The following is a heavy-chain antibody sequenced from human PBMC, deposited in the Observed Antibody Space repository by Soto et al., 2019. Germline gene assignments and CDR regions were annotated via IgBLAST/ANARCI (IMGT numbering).Heavy chain of an antibody. CDR3: TRVGITIFGVDPYGMDV. J-gene: IGHJ6*02. CDR1: GFTFGDYA. D-gene: IGHD3-3*01. V-gene: IGHV3-49*04. Sequence: SLRLSCTASGFTFGDYAMSWVRQAPGKXLEWVGFIRSKAYGGTTEYAASVKGRFTISRDDSKSIAYLQMNSLKTEDTAVYYCTRVGITIFGVDPYGMDVWGQGPTVTVSS. CDR2: IRSKAYGGTT.